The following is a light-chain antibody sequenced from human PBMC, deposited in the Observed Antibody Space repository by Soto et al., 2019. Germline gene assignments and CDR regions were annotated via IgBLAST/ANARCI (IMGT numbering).Light chain of an antibody. CDR3: QQANSFPVT. J-gene: IGKJ5*01. CDR2: AVS. CDR1: QGINTR. Sequence: QMTQSPSTLSASVGDRVTITCRASQGINTRLAWYQQKPGKAPNLLISAVSILQSGVPTRFRGSGSGTDFTLTISSLKPEDFETYYCQQANSFPVTFGQGTRLEIK. V-gene: IGKV1-12*01.